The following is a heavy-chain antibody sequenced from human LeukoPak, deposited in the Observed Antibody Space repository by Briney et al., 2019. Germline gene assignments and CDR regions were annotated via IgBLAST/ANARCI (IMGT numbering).Heavy chain of an antibody. CDR1: GFTFSSYW. V-gene: IGHV3-74*01. Sequence: PGGSLRLSCAASGFTFSSYWMHWVRQVPGKGLMWVSRIKTDGSSTSYADSVKGRFTISRDNAKNTLYLQMNSLRVEGTAVYYCARDFMYSITCAGCWGQGTLVTVSS. D-gene: IGHD6-13*01. CDR3: ARDFMYSITCAGC. J-gene: IGHJ4*02. CDR2: IKTDGSST.